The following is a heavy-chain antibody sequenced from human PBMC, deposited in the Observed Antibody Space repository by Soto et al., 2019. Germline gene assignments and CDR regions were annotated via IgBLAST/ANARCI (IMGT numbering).Heavy chain of an antibody. J-gene: IGHJ5*02. CDR3: ARGRVDTAMVVYNWFDP. CDR2: ISYDGSNK. Sequence: GGSLRLSCAASGFTFSSYAMHWVRQAPGKGLEWVAVISYDGSNKYYADSVKGRFTISRDNSKNTLYLQMNSLRAEDTAVYYCARGRVDTAMVVYNWFDPWGQGTLVTVSS. CDR1: GFTFSSYA. V-gene: IGHV3-30-3*01. D-gene: IGHD5-18*01.